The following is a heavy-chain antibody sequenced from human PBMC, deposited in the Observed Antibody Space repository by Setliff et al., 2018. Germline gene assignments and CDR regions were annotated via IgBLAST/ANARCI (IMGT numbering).Heavy chain of an antibody. CDR2: IYHSGST. D-gene: IGHD6-19*01. CDR3: AREQWLDPPGYYYMDV. CDR1: GYSISSDYY. Sequence: PSETLSLTCAVSGYSISSDYYWGWIRQPPGKGLEWIGSIYHSGSTNYNPSLKSRVTMSIDTSKNQFSLKLNSVTAADMAVYYCAREQWLDPPGYYYMDVWAKGTTVTVSS. J-gene: IGHJ6*03. V-gene: IGHV4-38-2*02.